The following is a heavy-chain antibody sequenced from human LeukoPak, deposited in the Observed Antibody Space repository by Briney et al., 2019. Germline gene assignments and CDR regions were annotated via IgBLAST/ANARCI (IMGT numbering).Heavy chain of an antibody. CDR1: GYTFTGYY. V-gene: IGHV1-2*02. CDR3: ARDRRTTVTTSIPDD. D-gene: IGHD4-17*01. J-gene: IGHJ4*02. CDR2: INPNSGGT. Sequence: EASVKVSCKASGYTFTGYYMHWVRQAPGQGLEWMGWINPNSGGTNYAQKFQGRVTMTRDTSISTAYMELSRLRSDDTAVYYCARDRRTTVTTSIPDDWGQGTLVTVSS.